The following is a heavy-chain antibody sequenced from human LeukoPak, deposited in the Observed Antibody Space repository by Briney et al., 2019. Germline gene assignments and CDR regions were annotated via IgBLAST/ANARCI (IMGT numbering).Heavy chain of an antibody. J-gene: IGHJ4*02. CDR1: GYRFTGNY. CDR2: INPNSGVT. V-gene: IGHV1-2*02. D-gene: IGHD1-26*01. Sequence: ASVKVSCKASGYRFTGNYLQWVRLSPGHGLEWMGWINPNSGVTKSAEKFQGRAAITRDKSINTAYMELSGLRYDDTAIYYCARDGRSPIVGASFDLWGQGTQVTVSA. CDR3: ARDGRSPIVGASFDL.